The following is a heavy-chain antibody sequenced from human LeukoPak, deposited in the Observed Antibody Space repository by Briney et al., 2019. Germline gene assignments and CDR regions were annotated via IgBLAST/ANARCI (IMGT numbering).Heavy chain of an antibody. CDR1: GGTFSSYA. CDR2: IIPIFGTA. J-gene: IGHJ3*02. CDR3: ARGYCSSTSCPVGAFDI. D-gene: IGHD2-2*01. V-gene: IGHV1-69*13. Sequence: ASVKVSCKASGGTFSSYAISWVRQAPGQGLEWMGGIIPIFGTANYAQKFQGRVTITADESTSTAYMELSSLRSEDTAVYYCARGYCSSTSCPVGAFDIWGQGTMVTVSS.